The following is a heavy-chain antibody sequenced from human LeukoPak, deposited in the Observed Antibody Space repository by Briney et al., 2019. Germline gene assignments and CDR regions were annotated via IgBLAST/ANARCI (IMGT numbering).Heavy chain of an antibody. Sequence: SETLSLTCTVSGGSISSSSYYWGWIRQPPGKGLEWIGSIYYSGSTYYNPSLKSRVTISVDTSKNQFSLKLSSVTAADTAVYYCARDTLPAVAGTDYWGQGTLVTVSS. CDR2: IYYSGST. CDR1: GGSISSSSYY. V-gene: IGHV4-39*02. CDR3: ARDTLPAVAGTDY. D-gene: IGHD6-19*01. J-gene: IGHJ4*02.